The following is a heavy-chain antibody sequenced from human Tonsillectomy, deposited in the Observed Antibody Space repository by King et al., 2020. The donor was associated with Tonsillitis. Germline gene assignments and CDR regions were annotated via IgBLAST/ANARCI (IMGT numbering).Heavy chain of an antibody. CDR3: VRGDDYYDRSGPEAYWYFDL. J-gene: IGHJ2*01. D-gene: IGHD3-22*01. CDR2: IYYTGST. V-gene: IGHV4-30-4*07. Sequence: VQLQESGPGMVKPSQNLSLTCAVSGGSISSGGYSWTWIRQPPGKGLEWIGYIYYTGSTYYNPSLRSRVTISADTSKNQFSLKLSSVTAADTAVYYCVRGDDYYDRSGPEAYWYFDLWGRGTLVTVSS. CDR1: GGSISSGGYS.